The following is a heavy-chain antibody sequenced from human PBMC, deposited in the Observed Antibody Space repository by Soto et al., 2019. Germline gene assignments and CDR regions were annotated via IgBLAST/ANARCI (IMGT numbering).Heavy chain of an antibody. D-gene: IGHD2-2*02. Sequence: QLKLVESGGGVVQPGRSLRLSCAASGFTFSSYGMHWVRQAPGKGLEWVATVWYDGSRQYYTDSLKGRFTISRDNSKNMVYLQMNSLRAEDTAVYYCSRGGLAAAAIDTWGQGTLVNVSS. CDR1: GFTFSSYG. CDR2: VWYDGSRQ. CDR3: SRGGLAAAAIDT. J-gene: IGHJ4*02. V-gene: IGHV3-33*01.